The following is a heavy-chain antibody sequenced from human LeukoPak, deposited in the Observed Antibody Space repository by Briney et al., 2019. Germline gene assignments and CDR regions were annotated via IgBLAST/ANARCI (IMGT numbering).Heavy chain of an antibody. D-gene: IGHD1-1*01. V-gene: IGHV3-7*01. CDR2: IKHDGNEK. Sequence: PGGSLRLSCTASGFSFSYYWMSWVRQAPGKGLEWVANIKHDGNEKYYVDSVKGRFTISRDNSKNTLYLQMNSLRAEDTAVYYCAKDSWSRGDDAFDIWGQGTMVTVSS. CDR1: GFSFSYYW. CDR3: AKDSWSRGDDAFDI. J-gene: IGHJ3*02.